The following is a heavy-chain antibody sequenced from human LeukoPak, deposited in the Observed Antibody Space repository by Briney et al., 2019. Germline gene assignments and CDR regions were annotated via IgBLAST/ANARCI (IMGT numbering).Heavy chain of an antibody. J-gene: IGHJ3*02. D-gene: IGHD3-16*01. V-gene: IGHV3-53*01. CDR3: ARDANYHDSDAYYDALDI. CDR2: IYSGGST. CDR1: GFTVSSNY. Sequence: PGGSLRLSCAASGFTVSSNYMNWVRQAPGKGLEWVSIIYSGGSTYYADSVKGRFTISRDNSKNTLYLQMNSLRAEDTAVCYCARDANYHDSDAYYDALDIWGQGTLVTVSS.